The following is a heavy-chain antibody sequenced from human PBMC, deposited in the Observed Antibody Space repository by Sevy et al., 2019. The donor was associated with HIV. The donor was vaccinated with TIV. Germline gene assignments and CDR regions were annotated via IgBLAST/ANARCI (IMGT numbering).Heavy chain of an antibody. CDR2: IHPNSGAT. Sequence: ASVKVSCKASGYSFTGYYMHWVRQAPGQGLEWRGWIHPNSGATNKVQEFQGRVTMTRDTSISTVYMELNRLRSDDTAVYYCASLYDSSGYYRYWGQGTLVTVSS. CDR3: ASLYDSSGYYRY. CDR1: GYSFTGYY. D-gene: IGHD3-22*01. J-gene: IGHJ4*02. V-gene: IGHV1-2*02.